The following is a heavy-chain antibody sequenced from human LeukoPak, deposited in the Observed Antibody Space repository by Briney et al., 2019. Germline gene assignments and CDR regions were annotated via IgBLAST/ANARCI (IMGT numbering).Heavy chain of an antibody. Sequence: GGSLRLSCAASGFTFSSYAMSWVRQAPGKGLEWVSAISGSGGSSYYADSVKGRFTISRDNSKNTLYLQMNSLRAEDTAVYYCAKDGACSGGSCYSEQYNWFDPWGQGTLVTVSS. D-gene: IGHD2-15*01. CDR2: ISGSGGSS. V-gene: IGHV3-23*01. CDR3: AKDGACSGGSCYSEQYNWFDP. J-gene: IGHJ5*02. CDR1: GFTFSSYA.